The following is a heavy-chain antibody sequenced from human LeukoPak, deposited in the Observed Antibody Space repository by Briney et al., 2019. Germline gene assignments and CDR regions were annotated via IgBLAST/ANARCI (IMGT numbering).Heavy chain of an antibody. V-gene: IGHV1-46*01. CDR3: AGEGTVAAAVRGYYYYGMDV. D-gene: IGHD6-13*01. CDR2: INPSGGST. CDR1: GYTFSSSV. J-gene: IGHJ6*02. Sequence: GASVKVSCKASGYTFSSSVISWVRQAPGQGLEWMGIINPSGGSTSYAQKFQGRVTMTRDTSTSTVYMELSSLRSEDTAVYYCAGEGTVAAAVRGYYYYGMDVWGQGTTVTVSS.